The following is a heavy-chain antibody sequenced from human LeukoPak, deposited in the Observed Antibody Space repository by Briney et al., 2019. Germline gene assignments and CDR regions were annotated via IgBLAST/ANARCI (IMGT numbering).Heavy chain of an antibody. Sequence: PGGSLRLSCAASGFMFSNYAMSWVRQAPGKGLEWVSAISASGGSTYYADSVRGRFTISRDNSKNTLYMQMNSLRAEDTAIYYCAKFNAMTTLTPFDYWGQGTLVTVSP. CDR3: AKFNAMTTLTPFDY. J-gene: IGHJ4*02. V-gene: IGHV3-23*01. D-gene: IGHD4-17*01. CDR2: ISASGGST. CDR1: GFMFSNYA.